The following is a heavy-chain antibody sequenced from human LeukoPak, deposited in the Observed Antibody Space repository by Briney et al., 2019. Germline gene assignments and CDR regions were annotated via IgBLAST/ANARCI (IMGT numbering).Heavy chain of an antibody. D-gene: IGHD3-3*01. CDR3: ARDRPIDFRSGYYTGGAGVFDY. J-gene: IGHJ4*02. Sequence: GGSLRLSCAASGFTFSSYEMNWVRQAPGKGLEWVSYISSSGSTIYYADSVKGRFTISRDNAKNSLYLQMNSLRSEDTAVYYCARDRPIDFRSGYYTGGAGVFDYWGQGTLVTVSS. CDR2: ISSSGSTI. V-gene: IGHV3-48*03. CDR1: GFTFSSYE.